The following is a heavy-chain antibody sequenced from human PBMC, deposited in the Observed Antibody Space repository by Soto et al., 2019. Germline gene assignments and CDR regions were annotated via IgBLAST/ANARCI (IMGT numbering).Heavy chain of an antibody. D-gene: IGHD3-10*01. V-gene: IGHV3-33*01. CDR2: LWYDGSNK. CDR1: GFTFSSYG. CDR3: ARDYYGSGSYYSH. Sequence: GGPLRLSCAASGFTFSSYGMHWVRQAPGKGLEWVAVLWYDGSNKYYADSVKDRFTISRDNSKNTLYLQMNSLRAEDTAVYYCARDYYGSGSYYSHWGQGTLVTVSS. J-gene: IGHJ4*02.